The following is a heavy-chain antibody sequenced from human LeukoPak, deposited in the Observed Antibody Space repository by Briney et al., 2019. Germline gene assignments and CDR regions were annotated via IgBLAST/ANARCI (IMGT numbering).Heavy chain of an antibody. CDR1: GFTFDDYA. CDR2: ISGDGGST. D-gene: IGHD2-2*01. Sequence: GGSLRLSCAASGFTFDDYAMHWVRQAPGKGLEWVSLISGDGGSTYYADSVKGRSTISRDNSKNSLYLQMNSLRTEDTALYYCAKVDCSSTSCYVSGAFDIWGQGTMVTVSS. V-gene: IGHV3-43*02. CDR3: AKVDCSSTSCYVSGAFDI. J-gene: IGHJ3*02.